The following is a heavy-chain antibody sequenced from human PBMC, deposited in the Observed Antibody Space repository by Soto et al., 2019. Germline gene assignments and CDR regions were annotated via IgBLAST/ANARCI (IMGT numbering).Heavy chain of an antibody. CDR1: GFTFSSYG. J-gene: IGHJ4*02. Sequence: QVQLVESGGGVVQPGRSLRLSCAASGFTFSSYGMHWVRQAPGKGLEWVAVISYDGSNKYYADSVKGRITISRDNSNNTLYLKLNSPSAEDTAVYYCAKEAAMETSFDYWGQGTLVAVAS. CDR2: ISYDGSNK. D-gene: IGHD5-18*01. CDR3: AKEAAMETSFDY. V-gene: IGHV3-30*18.